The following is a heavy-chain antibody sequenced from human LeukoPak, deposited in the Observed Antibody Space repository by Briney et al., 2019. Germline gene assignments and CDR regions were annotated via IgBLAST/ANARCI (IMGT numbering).Heavy chain of an antibody. Sequence: ASVKVSCKASGYTFTSYGISWVRQAPGQGLEWMGWISAYNGNTNYAQKLQGRVTMTRDTSTSTVYMELSSLRSEDTAVYYCARDSGSSSWYWGQGTLVTVSS. J-gene: IGHJ4*02. V-gene: IGHV1-18*01. D-gene: IGHD6-13*01. CDR2: ISAYNGNT. CDR3: ARDSGSSSWY. CDR1: GYTFTSYG.